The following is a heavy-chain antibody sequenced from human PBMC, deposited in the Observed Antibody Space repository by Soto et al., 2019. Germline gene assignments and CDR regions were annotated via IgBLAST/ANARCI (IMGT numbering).Heavy chain of an antibody. D-gene: IGHD3-10*01. Sequence: QVQLVESGGGVVQPGKSLGLSCEASGFTFSSYAMHWVRQAPGKGLEWVAIISFEGSIRFYADSVKGRFTISRDNSKNTVFLQMNSLTTEDTALYHCVRDTEPEDYGSGSYRFDYWGQGSLVTVSS. CDR3: VRDTEPEDYGSGSYRFDY. CDR2: ISFEGSIR. V-gene: IGHV3-30-3*01. J-gene: IGHJ4*02. CDR1: GFTFSSYA.